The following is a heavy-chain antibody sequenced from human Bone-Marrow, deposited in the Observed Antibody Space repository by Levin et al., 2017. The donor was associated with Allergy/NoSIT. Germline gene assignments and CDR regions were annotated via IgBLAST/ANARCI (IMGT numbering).Heavy chain of an antibody. CDR2: IIPIFGTA. J-gene: IGHJ6*02. V-gene: IGHV1-69*13. D-gene: IGHD5-12*01. Sequence: SVKVSCKASGGTFSSYAISWVRQAPGQGLEWMGGIIPIFGTANYAQKFQGRVTITADESTSTAYMELSSLRSEDTAVYYCARAPRGYSGYEYWDYYYGMDVWGQGTTVTVSS. CDR1: GGTFSSYA. CDR3: ARAPRGYSGYEYWDYYYGMDV.